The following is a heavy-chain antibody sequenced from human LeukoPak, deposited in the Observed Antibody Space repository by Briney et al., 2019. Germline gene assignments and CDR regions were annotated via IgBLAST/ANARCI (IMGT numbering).Heavy chain of an antibody. D-gene: IGHD3-10*01. CDR2: INAGNGNT. Sequence: ASVKVSCKTSGYTFSNSGLHWVRQAPGQSLEWMGWINAGNGNTKYSQKFQDRLTITRDTSASTVYMALNSLKSEDTAMYYCARGRGLIGTSRFDPWGQGTLVIVSS. CDR1: GYTFSNSG. V-gene: IGHV1-3*01. CDR3: ARGRGLIGTSRFDP. J-gene: IGHJ5*02.